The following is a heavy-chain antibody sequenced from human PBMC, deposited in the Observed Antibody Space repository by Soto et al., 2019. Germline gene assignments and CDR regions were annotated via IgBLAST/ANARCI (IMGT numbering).Heavy chain of an antibody. D-gene: IGHD2-2*01. J-gene: IGHJ6*02. V-gene: IGHV3-23*01. CDR1: GFTFSNYG. CDR2: ISGSGGST. CDR3: AKGTIVVVPAAVEYGMDV. Sequence: GGSLRLSCAASGFTFSNYGMHWVRQAPGKGLEWVSAISGSGGSTYYADSVKGRFTISRDNSKNTLYLQMNSLRAEDTAVYYCAKGTIVVVPAAVEYGMDVWGQGTTVTVSS.